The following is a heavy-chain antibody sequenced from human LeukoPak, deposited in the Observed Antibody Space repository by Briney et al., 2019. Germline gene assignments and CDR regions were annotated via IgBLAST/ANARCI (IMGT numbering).Heavy chain of an antibody. V-gene: IGHV1-18*01. CDR2: INTHNGDT. J-gene: IGHJ6*03. D-gene: IGHD2-2*03. Sequence: ASVKVSCKASGYTIASFGITWVRQAPGQGLEWMGWINTHNGDTNYAQKLQGRVTMTTDTSTSTAYMELRSLRSDDTAVYYCARDGYRLSGYFYYMDVWGKGTTVTVSS. CDR3: ARDGYRLSGYFYYMDV. CDR1: GYTIASFG.